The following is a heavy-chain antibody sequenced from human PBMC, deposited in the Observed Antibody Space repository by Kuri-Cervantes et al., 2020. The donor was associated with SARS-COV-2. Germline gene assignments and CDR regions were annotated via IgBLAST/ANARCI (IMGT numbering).Heavy chain of an antibody. Sequence: GGSLRLSCVASGFTFNTYTINWVRQAPGKALEWVSSISSSSSYIYYADSVKGRFTISRDNAKNSLYLQMNSLRAEDTAVYYCARVGGSIVVVPAATDYWGQGTLVTVSS. CDR3: ARVGGSIVVVPAATDY. CDR1: GFTFNTYT. V-gene: IGHV3-21*01. J-gene: IGHJ4*02. CDR2: ISSSSSYI. D-gene: IGHD2-2*01.